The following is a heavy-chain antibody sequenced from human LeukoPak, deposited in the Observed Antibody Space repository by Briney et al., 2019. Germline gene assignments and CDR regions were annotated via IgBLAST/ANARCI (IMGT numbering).Heavy chain of an antibody. D-gene: IGHD1-26*01. CDR2: INTNTGNP. V-gene: IGHV7-4-1*02. Sequence: ASVKVSCKASGYTFTSYAMNWVRQAPGQGLELMGWINTNTGNPTYAQGFTGRFVFSLDTSVSTAYLQISSLKAEDTAVYYCARFVGPGANVSFSIDYWGQGTLVTVSS. J-gene: IGHJ4*02. CDR1: GYTFTSYA. CDR3: ARFVGPGANVSFSIDY.